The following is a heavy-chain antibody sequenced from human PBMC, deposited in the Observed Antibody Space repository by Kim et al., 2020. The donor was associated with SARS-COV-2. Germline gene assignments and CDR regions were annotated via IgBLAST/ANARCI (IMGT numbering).Heavy chain of an antibody. J-gene: IGHJ4*02. D-gene: IGHD1-26*01. V-gene: IGHV3-33*01. CDR2: IWYDGSNK. Sequence: GGSLRLSCAASGFTFSSYGMHWVRQAPGKGLEWVAVIWYDGSNKYYADSVKGRFTISRDNSKNTLYLQMNSLRAEDTAVYYCARDFLSEWELGTALDYWGQGTLVTVSS. CDR3: ARDFLSEWELGTALDY. CDR1: GFTFSSYG.